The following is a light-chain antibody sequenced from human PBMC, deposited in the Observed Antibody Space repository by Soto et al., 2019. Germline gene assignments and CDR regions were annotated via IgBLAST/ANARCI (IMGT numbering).Light chain of an antibody. CDR1: QGISSF. Sequence: DIQMTQSPSSLSASVGDRVTVTCRASQGISSFLAWYQQKPGKVPKLLIYAASTLQPGVPSRFSGSGYGTDFTLTISSLQPEDVATYYCQKYDSAPPLTFGGGTKVEIK. CDR2: AAS. J-gene: IGKJ4*01. CDR3: QKYDSAPPLT. V-gene: IGKV1-27*01.